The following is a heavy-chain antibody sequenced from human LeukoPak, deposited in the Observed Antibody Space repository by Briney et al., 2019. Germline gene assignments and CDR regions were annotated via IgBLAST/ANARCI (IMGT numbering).Heavy chain of an antibody. Sequence: PGGSLRLSCGASGFSFSSSSMNWVSQAPGKGLELVSSISSGSSYIYYAESVKGRFTISRDNAKNSLYLQINSLRAEDTAVYYCARDGTGSFRWYFDYWGQGTLVTVSS. CDR1: GFSFSSSS. CDR3: ARDGTGSFRWYFDY. D-gene: IGHD1-26*01. CDR2: ISSGSSYI. J-gene: IGHJ4*02. V-gene: IGHV3-21*01.